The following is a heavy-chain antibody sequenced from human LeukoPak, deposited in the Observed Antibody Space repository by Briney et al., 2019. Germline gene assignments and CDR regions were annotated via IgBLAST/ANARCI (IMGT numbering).Heavy chain of an antibody. CDR2: LDASGDNI. CDR3: ARGSHRGAWLIDY. D-gene: IGHD4/OR15-4a*01. Sequence: PGGSLRLSCAASGFTFSSYSMNWVRQAPGTGPQWISFLDASGDNIDYADSVRGRFTISRDNAKNSLYLHMNSLGDDDTAVYYCARGSHRGAWLIDYWGQGTLVTVSS. CDR1: GFTFSSYS. J-gene: IGHJ4*02. V-gene: IGHV3-48*02.